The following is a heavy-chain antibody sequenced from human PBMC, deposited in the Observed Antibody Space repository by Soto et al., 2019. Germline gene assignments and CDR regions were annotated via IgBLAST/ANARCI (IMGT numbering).Heavy chain of an antibody. CDR2: ISGSGGST. V-gene: IGHV3-23*01. J-gene: IGHJ5*02. Sequence: GGPLRLSCTASGVPFSSYAMSWVRQAPGKGLEWVSAISGSGGSTYYADSVKGRFTISRDNSKNTLYLQMNSLRAEDTAVYYCAKDRTPHWFDPWGQGTLVTVSS. CDR3: AKDRTPHWFDP. CDR1: GVPFSSYA.